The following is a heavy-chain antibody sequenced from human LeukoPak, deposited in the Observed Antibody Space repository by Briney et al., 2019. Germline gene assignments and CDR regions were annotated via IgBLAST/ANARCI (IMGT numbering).Heavy chain of an antibody. V-gene: IGHV1-2*02. CDR3: ARGKSPAAFDI. Sequence: ASVKVSCKASGYTFTGNYMHWVRQAPGQGLEWTGWINPNSGAANYARRFQGRVTMTRETSISTAYMVLSSLRSDDTAVYYCARGKSPAAFDIWGQGTMVTVSS. J-gene: IGHJ3*02. CDR1: GYTFTGNY. CDR2: INPNSGAA.